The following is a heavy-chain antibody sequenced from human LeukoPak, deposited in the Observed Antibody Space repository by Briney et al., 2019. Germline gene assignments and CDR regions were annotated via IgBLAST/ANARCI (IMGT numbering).Heavy chain of an antibody. D-gene: IGHD3-10*01. CDR2: ISYDGSNK. V-gene: IGHV3-30*04. CDR1: GFTFSSYA. J-gene: IGHJ6*04. CDR3: ARDSGSGSYVYYYGMDV. Sequence: GGSLRLSCAAFGFTFSSYAMHWVRQAPGKGLEWVAVISYDGSNKYYADSVKGRFTISRDNSKNTLYLQMNSLRAEDTAVYYCARDSGSGSYVYYYGMDVWGKGTTVTVSS.